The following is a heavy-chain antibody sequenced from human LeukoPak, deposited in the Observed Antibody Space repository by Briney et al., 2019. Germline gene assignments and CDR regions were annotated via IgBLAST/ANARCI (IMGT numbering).Heavy chain of an antibody. D-gene: IGHD2-15*01. Sequence: GASVKVSCKASEGTFSSYAISWVRQAPGQGLEWMGRIIPILGIANYAQKFQGRVTITADKSTSTAYMELSSLRSEDTAVYYCARDHPEGGSGGTCHLYWGQGTTLTVSS. V-gene: IGHV1-69*04. CDR2: IIPILGIA. J-gene: IGHJ6*02. CDR1: EGTFSSYA. CDR3: ARDHPEGGSGGTCHLY.